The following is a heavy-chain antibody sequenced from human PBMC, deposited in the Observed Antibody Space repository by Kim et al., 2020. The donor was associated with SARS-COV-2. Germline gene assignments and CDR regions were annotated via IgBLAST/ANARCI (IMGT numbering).Heavy chain of an antibody. J-gene: IGHJ6*02. Sequence: GGSLRLSCAASGFTFSSYSMNWVRQAPGKGLEWVSSISSSSSYIYYADSVKGRFTISRDNAKNSLYLQMNSLRAEDTAVYYCARDPIRPFYYYGMDVWGQGTTVTVSS. CDR1: GFTFSSYS. CDR3: ARDPIRPFYYYGMDV. V-gene: IGHV3-21*01. D-gene: IGHD3-9*01. CDR2: ISSSSSYI.